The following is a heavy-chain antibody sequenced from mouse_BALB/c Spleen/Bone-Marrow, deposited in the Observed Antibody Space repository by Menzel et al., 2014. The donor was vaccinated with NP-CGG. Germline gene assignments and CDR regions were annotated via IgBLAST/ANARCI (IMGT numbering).Heavy chain of an antibody. D-gene: IGHD1-1*01. V-gene: IGHV1S16*01. Sequence: VHLVESGAELVKPGASVKLSCKASGYTFTSCWMHWVKLRPGQGFEWIGEINPSNGGTNYNEKFKRKATLTVDKSSSTAYMQLSSLTSEDSAVYYCTYMGYYGSSYAMDYWGQGTSVTVSS. J-gene: IGHJ4*01. CDR2: INPSNGGT. CDR1: GYTFTSCW. CDR3: TYMGYYGSSYAMDY.